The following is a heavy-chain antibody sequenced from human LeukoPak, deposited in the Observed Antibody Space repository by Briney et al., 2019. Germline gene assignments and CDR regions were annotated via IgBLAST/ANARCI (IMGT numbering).Heavy chain of an antibody. V-gene: IGHV3-11*05. CDR1: GFTFSDYY. CDR3: ARGSPTVTTEGFDY. J-gene: IGHJ4*02. D-gene: IGHD4-17*01. CDR2: ISSGSSYT. Sequence: GGSLRLSCAASGFTFSDYYMSWIRQAPGKGLEWVSYISSGSSYTNYADSVKGRFTISRDNAKNSLYLQMNSLRAEDTAVYYCARGSPTVTTEGFDYWGQGTLVTVSS.